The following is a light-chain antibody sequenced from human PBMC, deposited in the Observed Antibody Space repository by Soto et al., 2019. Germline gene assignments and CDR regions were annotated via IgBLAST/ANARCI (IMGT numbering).Light chain of an antibody. Sequence: QAPSVSGTPGQRVTISCSGSSSNIGSNTVSWYQRLPGTAPKLLIYSDNQRPSWVPDRFSGSRSGTSASLAITGLQSEDEADYYCAAWDDSLNGQGVFGGGTKVTVL. CDR1: SSNIGSNT. CDR3: AAWDDSLNGQGV. V-gene: IGLV1-44*01. CDR2: SDN. J-gene: IGLJ3*02.